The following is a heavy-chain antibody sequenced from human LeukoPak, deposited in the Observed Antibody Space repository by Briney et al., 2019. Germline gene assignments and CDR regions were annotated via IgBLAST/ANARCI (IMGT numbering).Heavy chain of an antibody. CDR2: IYYSGST. D-gene: IGHD6-6*01. CDR3: ARRVAARPSWFDP. V-gene: IGHV4-39*01. Sequence: SETLSLTCTVSGGSISSSSYYWGWIRQPPGKGLEWIGSIYYSGSTYYNPSLKSRVTISVDTSKNQFSLKLSSVTAADSAVYYCARRVAARPSWFDPWGQGTLVTVSS. CDR1: GGSISSSSYY. J-gene: IGHJ5*02.